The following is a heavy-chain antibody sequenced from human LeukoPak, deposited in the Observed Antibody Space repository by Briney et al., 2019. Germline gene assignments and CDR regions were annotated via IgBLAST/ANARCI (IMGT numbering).Heavy chain of an antibody. CDR3: ATPILEYSSSFWDY. CDR1: GFTFSGYS. J-gene: IGHJ4*02. D-gene: IGHD6-6*01. V-gene: IGHV3-21*01. CDR2: ISSGSNYI. Sequence: GGSLRLSCAASGFTFSGYSMNWIRQAPGKGLEWVSSISSGSNYIYYADSVKGRFTISRDNAKNSLYLQVNSLRAEDTAVYYCATPILEYSSSFWDYWGQGTLVTVSS.